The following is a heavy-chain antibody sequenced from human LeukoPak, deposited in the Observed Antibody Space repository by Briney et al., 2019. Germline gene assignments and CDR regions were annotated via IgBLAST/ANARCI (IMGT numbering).Heavy chain of an antibody. Sequence: GRSLRLSCAASGFTFDDYAMHWVRQAPGKGLEWVSGISWNSGSIGYADSVKGRFTISRDSAKNSLYLQMNSLRAEDTALYYCAKDTGYDSSGSSAFDIWGQGTMVTVSS. V-gene: IGHV3-9*01. CDR2: ISWNSGSI. CDR3: AKDTGYDSSGSSAFDI. J-gene: IGHJ3*02. D-gene: IGHD3-22*01. CDR1: GFTFDDYA.